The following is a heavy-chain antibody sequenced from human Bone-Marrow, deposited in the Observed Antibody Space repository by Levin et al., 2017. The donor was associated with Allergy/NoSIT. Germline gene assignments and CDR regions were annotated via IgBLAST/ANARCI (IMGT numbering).Heavy chain of an antibody. D-gene: IGHD6-19*01. Sequence: GESLKISCKGSGSSFTSYWIGWVRQMPGKGLEWMGIIYPGDSDTRYSPSFQGQVTISADKSISTAYLQWSSLKASDTAMYYCARSVSYSSGWYLASLFDYWGQGTLVTVSS. CDR3: ARSVSYSSGWYLASLFDY. J-gene: IGHJ4*02. CDR1: GSSFTSYW. CDR2: IYPGDSDT. V-gene: IGHV5-51*01.